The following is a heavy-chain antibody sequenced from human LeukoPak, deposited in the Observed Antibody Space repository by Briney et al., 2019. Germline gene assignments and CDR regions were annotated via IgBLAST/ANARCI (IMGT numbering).Heavy chain of an antibody. D-gene: IGHD5-18*01. CDR2: IRSKANNYVT. CDR3: TSLPGDTVMVNDY. V-gene: IGHV3-73*01. CDR1: GFTFSGSG. Sequence: GGSLRLSCAASGFTFSGSGMHWVRQASEKGLEWVGRIRSKANNYVTAYAASVKGRFTISRDDSKNTAYLQMNSLKTEDTAVYYCTSLPGDTVMVNDYWGRGTLVTVSS. J-gene: IGHJ4*02.